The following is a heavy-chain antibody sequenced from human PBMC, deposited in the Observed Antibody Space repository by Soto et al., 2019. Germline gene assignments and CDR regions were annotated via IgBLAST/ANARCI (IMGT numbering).Heavy chain of an antibody. D-gene: IGHD3-22*01. CDR3: ARDRGYYYDSSGYNY. J-gene: IGHJ4*02. Sequence: ASLKVSCKASGYTFTSYGISWVRQAPGQGLEWMGWISAYNGNTNYAQKLQGRVTMTTDTSTSTAYMELRSLRSDDTAVYYCARDRGYYYDSSGYNYWGQGTLVTVSS. CDR2: ISAYNGNT. V-gene: IGHV1-18*01. CDR1: GYTFTSYG.